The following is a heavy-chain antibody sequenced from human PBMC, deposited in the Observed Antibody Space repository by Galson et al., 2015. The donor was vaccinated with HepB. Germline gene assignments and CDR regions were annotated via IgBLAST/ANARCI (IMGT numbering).Heavy chain of an antibody. D-gene: IGHD4-23*01. CDR3: ARGVTHYYYYMDV. CDR2: ISYDGSNK. J-gene: IGHJ6*03. CDR1: GFTFSSYA. V-gene: IGHV3-30-3*01. Sequence: SLRLSCAASGFTFSSYAMHWVRQAPGKGLEWVAVISYDGSNKYYADSVKGRFTISTDNSKNTLYLQMNSLRAEDTAVYYCARGVTHYYYYMDVWGKGTTVTVSS.